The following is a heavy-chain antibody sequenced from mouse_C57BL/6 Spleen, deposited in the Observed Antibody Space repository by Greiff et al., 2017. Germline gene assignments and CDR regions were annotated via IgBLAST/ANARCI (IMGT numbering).Heavy chain of an antibody. Sequence: EVKLQESGPGLVKPSPSLSLSCSVTGYSITSGYFWNWIRQFPGSNLEWMGYISYDGSNNYNPSLKNRISITRDTSKNQCYLKLNSMTAEDTATYDCASPEDGYYYAMDYWGQGTSVTVSS. J-gene: IGHJ4*01. D-gene: IGHD2-3*01. CDR2: ISYDGSN. CDR3: ASPEDGYYYAMDY. CDR1: GYSITSGYF. V-gene: IGHV3-6*01.